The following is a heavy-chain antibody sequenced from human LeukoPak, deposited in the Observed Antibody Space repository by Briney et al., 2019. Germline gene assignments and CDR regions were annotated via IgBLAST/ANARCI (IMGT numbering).Heavy chain of an antibody. J-gene: IGHJ3*02. D-gene: IGHD2-2*01. CDR3: ASGHYCTSTSCPGRGAFDI. CDR1: NGSISNYY. Sequence: PSETLSLTCTVSNGSISNYYWTWIRQPAGKGLEWIGRIYYTGSTNYNPPLKSRVIMSVDTSKNQFSLKLNSVTAADTALYYCASGHYCTSTSCPGRGAFDIWGQGTMVTVSS. CDR2: IYYTGST. V-gene: IGHV4-4*07.